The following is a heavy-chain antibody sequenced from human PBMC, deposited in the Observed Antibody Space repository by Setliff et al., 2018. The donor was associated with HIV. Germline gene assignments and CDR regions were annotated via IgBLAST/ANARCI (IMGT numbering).Heavy chain of an antibody. V-gene: IGHV3-48*01. CDR2: IRGKSDII. Sequence: GGSLRLSCVASSGFAFSDNPMNWVRQAPGKGLEWISHIRGKSDIIKYAESVMGRFTISRDNAKNSLYLEMNSLRAEDTAIYYCTRDYNYIFDSWGQGVLVTVSS. D-gene: IGHD3-22*01. CDR3: TRDYNYIFDS. J-gene: IGHJ4*02. CDR1: GFAFSDNP.